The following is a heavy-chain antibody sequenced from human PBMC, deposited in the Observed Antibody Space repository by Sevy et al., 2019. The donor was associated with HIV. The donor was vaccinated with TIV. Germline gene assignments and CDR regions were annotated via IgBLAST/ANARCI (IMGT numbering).Heavy chain of an antibody. Sequence: GGSLRLSCAASGFRFGNFGMHWARQAPGEGLEWVAIIWYDGKNAYYVDSVKGRFTISRDNSKNILYLQMNSLRAEDTAVYYCARDLEEWELRYLGYWGQGTLVTVSS. J-gene: IGHJ4*02. CDR2: IWYDGKNA. CDR3: ARDLEEWELRYLGY. V-gene: IGHV3-33*01. CDR1: GFRFGNFG. D-gene: IGHD3-10*01.